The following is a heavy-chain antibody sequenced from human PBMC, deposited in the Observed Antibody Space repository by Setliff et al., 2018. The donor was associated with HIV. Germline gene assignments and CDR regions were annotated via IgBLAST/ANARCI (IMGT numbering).Heavy chain of an antibody. J-gene: IGHJ4*02. CDR2: ISTYSDET. CDR3: AWGTQRPIDS. D-gene: IGHD3-16*01. V-gene: IGHV1-18*04. CDR1: GYTFTSYY. Sequence: GASVKVSCKASGYTFTSYYMHWVRQAPGQGLEWMGWISTYSDETSSSQNLQGRLTMTTDTSTGTAYMELRSLRSEDTAMYYCAWGTQRPIDSWGQGTLVTVSS.